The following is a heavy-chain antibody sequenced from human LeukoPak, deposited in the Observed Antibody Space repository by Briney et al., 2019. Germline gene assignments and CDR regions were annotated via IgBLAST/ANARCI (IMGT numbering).Heavy chain of an antibody. CDR3: AKRGRMSPKDYYDSSGYYYYFYY. Sequence: GGSLRLSCAASGFTFSSYAMSWVRQAPGKGLEWVSAISGSGGSTYYADSVKGRFTISRDNSKNTLYLQMNSLRAEDTAVYYCAKRGRMSPKDYYDSSGYYYYFYYWGQGTLVTVSS. D-gene: IGHD3-22*01. CDR1: GFTFSSYA. J-gene: IGHJ4*02. CDR2: ISGSGGST. V-gene: IGHV3-23*01.